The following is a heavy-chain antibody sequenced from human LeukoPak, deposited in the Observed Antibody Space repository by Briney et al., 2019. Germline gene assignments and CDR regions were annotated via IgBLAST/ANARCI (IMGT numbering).Heavy chain of an antibody. J-gene: IGHJ4*02. Sequence: GGSLRLSCAASGFTFNTYAMHWVRQAPGKGLEWVAVMSFDGSYKHYADSEMGRFTISRDNSKSTLYVQMNSLRVEDTAVYYCARDLHCAGGECYYGLMYWGQGTLVVVSS. CDR2: MSFDGSYK. CDR3: ARDLHCAGGECYYGLMY. CDR1: GFTFNTYA. D-gene: IGHD2-8*02. V-gene: IGHV3-30*03.